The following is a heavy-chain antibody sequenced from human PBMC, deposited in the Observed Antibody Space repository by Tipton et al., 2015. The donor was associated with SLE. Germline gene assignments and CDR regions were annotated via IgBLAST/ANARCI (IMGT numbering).Heavy chain of an antibody. Sequence: TLSLTCTVSGGSISSYYWSWIRQPPGKGLEWIGYIYYSGSTNYNPSLKSRVTISVDTSKNQFSLKLSSVTAADTVVDYCARQSNYMDVWGKGTTVTVSS. CDR2: IYYSGST. J-gene: IGHJ6*03. CDR1: GGSISSYY. V-gene: IGHV4-59*07. CDR3: ARQSNYMDV.